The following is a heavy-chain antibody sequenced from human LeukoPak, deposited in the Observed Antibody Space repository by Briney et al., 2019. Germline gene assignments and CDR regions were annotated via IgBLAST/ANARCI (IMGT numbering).Heavy chain of an antibody. J-gene: IGHJ4*02. Sequence: GGSLRLSCAASGFTVSSNYMSWVRQAPGKGLEWVSVIYSGGSTHYADSVKGRFTISRDNSKNTLYLQMNSLRAEDTAVYYCAKASEYQLLFSYFDYWGQGTLVTVSS. CDR3: AKASEYQLLFSYFDY. D-gene: IGHD2-2*01. CDR1: GFTVSSNY. CDR2: IYSGGST. V-gene: IGHV3-53*01.